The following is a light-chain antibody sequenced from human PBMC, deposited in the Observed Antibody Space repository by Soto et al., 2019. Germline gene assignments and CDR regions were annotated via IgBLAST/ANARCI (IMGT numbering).Light chain of an antibody. V-gene: IGKV1-33*01. J-gene: IGKJ4*01. CDR2: DAS. Sequence: DAQMTQSPSSLSASVGDRVTITCQASQDISNYLNWYQQKPGKAPKLLTYDASNLETGVPSKFSGSGSGTDFTFPISSLQPEDIATYYCQQYDHLPLTFGGGTKVEIK. CDR3: QQYDHLPLT. CDR1: QDISNY.